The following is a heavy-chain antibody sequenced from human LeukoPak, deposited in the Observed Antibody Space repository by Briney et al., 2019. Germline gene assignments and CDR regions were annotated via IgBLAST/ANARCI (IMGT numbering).Heavy chain of an antibody. V-gene: IGHV3-48*03. CDR2: ISSSGSTI. CDR3: ARTPVKIGVVVAAHSFDY. Sequence: GGSLRLSCAASGFTFSSYEMNWVRQAPGKGLEWVSYISSSGSTIYYADSVKGRFTISRDNAKNSLYLQMNSLRAEDTAVYYCARTPVKIGVVVAAHSFDYWGQGTLVTVSS. J-gene: IGHJ4*02. D-gene: IGHD2-15*01. CDR1: GFTFSSYE.